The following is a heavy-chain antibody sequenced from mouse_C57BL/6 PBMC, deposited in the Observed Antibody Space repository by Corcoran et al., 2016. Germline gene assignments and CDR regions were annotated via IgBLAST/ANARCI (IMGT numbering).Heavy chain of an antibody. CDR2: INPNNGGT. CDR3: ARELGRDY. CDR1: GYTFTDYY. V-gene: IGHV1-26*01. D-gene: IGHD4-1*01. J-gene: IGHJ2*01. Sequence: EVQLQQSGPELVKPGASVKISCKASGYTFTDYYMNWVKQSHGKSLEWIGDINPNNGGTSYNQKFKGKATLTVDKSSSTAYMELRSLTSEDSAVDYCARELGRDYWGQGTTLTVSS.